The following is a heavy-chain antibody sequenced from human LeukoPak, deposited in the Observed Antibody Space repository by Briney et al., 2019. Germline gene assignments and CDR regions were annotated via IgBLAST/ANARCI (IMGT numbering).Heavy chain of an antibody. D-gene: IGHD6-6*01. CDR2: INPNSGGT. J-gene: IGHJ5*02. Sequence: ASVKVSCKASGYTFTGYYMHWVRQAPGQGLERMGRINPNSGGTNYAQKFQGRVTMTRDTSISTAYMELSRLRSDDTAVYYCARGSSSSRGWFDPWGQGTLVTVSS. CDR3: ARGSSSSRGWFDP. V-gene: IGHV1-2*06. CDR1: GYTFTGYY.